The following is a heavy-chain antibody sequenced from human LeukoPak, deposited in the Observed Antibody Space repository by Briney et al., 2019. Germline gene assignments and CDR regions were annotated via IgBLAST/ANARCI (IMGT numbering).Heavy chain of an antibody. CDR1: GFIFSSFW. CDR3: ARGGLRNWYFDL. V-gene: IGHV3-74*01. CDR2: INSDGRTT. Sequence: GGSLRLSCAASGFIFSSFWMHWVRQVPGKGLVWVSHINSDGRTTDYADSVRGRFTISRDNAKNTLYLQMNRLTVEDTAVYYCARGGLRNWYFDLWGRGTLVTVSS. J-gene: IGHJ2*01. D-gene: IGHD5-12*01.